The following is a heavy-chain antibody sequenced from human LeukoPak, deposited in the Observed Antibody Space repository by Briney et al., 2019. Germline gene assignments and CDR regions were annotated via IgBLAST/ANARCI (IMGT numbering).Heavy chain of an antibody. D-gene: IGHD2-15*01. Sequence: SETLSLTCTVSGGSISSYYWSWIRQPPGKGLEWIGYIYYSGSTNYNPSLKSRVTISVDTSKNQFSLKLSSVTAADTAVYYCARSVEGYCSGGSCYSYSYYMDVWGKGTTVTASS. CDR1: GGSISSYY. J-gene: IGHJ6*03. V-gene: IGHV4-59*01. CDR2: IYYSGST. CDR3: ARSVEGYCSGGSCYSYSYYMDV.